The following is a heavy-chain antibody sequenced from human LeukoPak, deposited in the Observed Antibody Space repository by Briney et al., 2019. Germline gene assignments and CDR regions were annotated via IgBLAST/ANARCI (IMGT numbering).Heavy chain of an antibody. J-gene: IGHJ4*02. Sequence: GGSLRLSCAASGFTFSSYAMHWVRQAPGKGLEWVAVISYDGGNKYYADSVKGRFTISRDNSKNTLYLQMNSLRAEDTAVYYCARGVGLQLWLRPFDYWGQGTLVTVSS. D-gene: IGHD5-18*01. CDR3: ARGVGLQLWLRPFDY. V-gene: IGHV3-30-3*01. CDR2: ISYDGGNK. CDR1: GFTFSSYA.